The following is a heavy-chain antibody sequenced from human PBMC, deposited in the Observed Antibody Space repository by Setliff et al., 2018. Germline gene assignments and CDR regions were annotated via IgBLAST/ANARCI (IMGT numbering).Heavy chain of an antibody. Sequence: GASVKVSCKASGYTFIDYGMSWVRQAPGQSLEWMGWINTHTGNPTYAQGFTGRFVFSLDTAVSTAYLQISSLKAEDTAVYYCAREGEGSTFFPLDAFDIWGKGTTVTVSS. J-gene: IGHJ6*04. CDR1: GYTFIDYG. CDR2: INTHTGNP. V-gene: IGHV7-4-1*02. D-gene: IGHD3-16*01. CDR3: AREGEGSTFFPLDAFDI.